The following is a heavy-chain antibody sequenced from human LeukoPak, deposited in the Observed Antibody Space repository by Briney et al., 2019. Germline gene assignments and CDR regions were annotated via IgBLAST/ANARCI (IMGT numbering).Heavy chain of an antibody. Sequence: GGSLRLSCAASGFTFSTYWMTWVRQAPGKGLERVANIKQDGSDKYYVDSVKGRFTISRDNAKNSLFLQMNSLRAEDTAVYYCARLRWLQLGFFDYWGQGTLVTVSS. D-gene: IGHD5-24*01. V-gene: IGHV3-7*04. CDR3: ARLRWLQLGFFDY. J-gene: IGHJ4*02. CDR2: IKQDGSDK. CDR1: GFTFSTYW.